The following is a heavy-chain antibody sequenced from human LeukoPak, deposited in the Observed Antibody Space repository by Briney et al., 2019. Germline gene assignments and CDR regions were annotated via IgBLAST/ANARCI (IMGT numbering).Heavy chain of an antibody. V-gene: IGHV3-66*01. D-gene: IGHD6-19*01. J-gene: IGHJ4*02. Sequence: GGSLRLSCAASGFTVSSNYMSWVRQAPGKGLEWVSVIYSGGNTFYADSVKGRFTISRDNSENTLYLQMNSLRAEDTAVYYCARERYSSGWYGFFDYWGQGTLVTVSS. CDR2: IYSGGNT. CDR3: ARERYSSGWYGFFDY. CDR1: GFTVSSNY.